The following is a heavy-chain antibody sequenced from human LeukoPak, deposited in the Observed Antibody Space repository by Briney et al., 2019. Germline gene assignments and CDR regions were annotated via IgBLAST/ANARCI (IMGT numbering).Heavy chain of an antibody. CDR1: GFTFSSYG. CDR3: TRQGIRYAFDI. D-gene: IGHD3-16*02. CDR2: IRSKANSYAT. Sequence: QAGGSLRLSCAASGFTFSSYGMHWVRQASGKGLEWVGRIRSKANSYATAYAASVKGRFTISRDDSKNTAYLQMNSLKTEDTAVYYCTRQGIRYAFDIWGQGTMVTVSS. J-gene: IGHJ3*02. V-gene: IGHV3-73*01.